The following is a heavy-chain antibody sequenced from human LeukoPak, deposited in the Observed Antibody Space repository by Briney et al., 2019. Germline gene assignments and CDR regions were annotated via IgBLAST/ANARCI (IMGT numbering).Heavy chain of an antibody. CDR2: IKEDGSEK. CDR3: ASSFSSGGYSYYYYMDV. J-gene: IGHJ6*03. Sequence: GGSLRLSCAASGFTFRSYWMRWVRQAPGKGLEWVANIKEDGSEKYYVDSVKGRFTISRDNAKNSLYLQMNSLRAEDTAVYYCASSFSSGGYSYYYYMDVWGKGTTVTVSS. V-gene: IGHV3-7*01. CDR1: GFTFRSYW. D-gene: IGHD6-19*01.